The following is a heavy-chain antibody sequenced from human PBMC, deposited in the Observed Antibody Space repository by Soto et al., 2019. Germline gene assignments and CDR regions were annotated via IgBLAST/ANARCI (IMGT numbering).Heavy chain of an antibody. V-gene: IGHV5-10-1*01. J-gene: IGHJ5*02. Sequence: LGESLKISCKGSGYSFTSYWISWVRQMPGKGLEWMGRIDPSDSYTNYSPSFQGHVTISADKSISTAYLQWSSLKASDTAMYYCARQKKGSGHSNHWGQGTLVTVSS. D-gene: IGHD1-26*01. CDR3: ARQKKGSGHSNH. CDR1: GYSFTSYW. CDR2: IDPSDSYT.